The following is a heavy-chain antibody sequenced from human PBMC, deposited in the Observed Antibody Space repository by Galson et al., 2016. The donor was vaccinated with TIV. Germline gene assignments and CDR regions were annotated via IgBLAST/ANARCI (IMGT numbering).Heavy chain of an antibody. Sequence: SLRLSCAASGLSVSINYMTWVRQAPGKGLEWVSLISDAGNTYYPDSVKGRFTVSRDNSKNTLYLQMNSLRLEDTAIYYCARDRVVDATYYYYYYGMDVWGQGTAVTVSS. CDR2: ISDAGNT. CDR1: GLSVSINY. D-gene: IGHD2-15*01. J-gene: IGHJ6*02. CDR3: ARDRVVDATYYYYYYGMDV. V-gene: IGHV3-66*01.